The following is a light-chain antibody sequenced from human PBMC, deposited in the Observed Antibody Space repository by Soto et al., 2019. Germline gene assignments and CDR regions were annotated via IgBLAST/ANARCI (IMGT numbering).Light chain of an antibody. V-gene: IGLV2-14*03. CDR1: SSDIGAYNY. Sequence: QSVLTQPASVSGSRGQSIAISCTGASSDIGAYNYVSWHQQHPGKAPKLMIYDVNNRPSGVSDRFSGSKSGYTASLTISGLQAEDEAEYYCISYTTSGTYVFGTGTKVTVL. CDR2: DVN. CDR3: ISYTTSGTYV. J-gene: IGLJ1*01.